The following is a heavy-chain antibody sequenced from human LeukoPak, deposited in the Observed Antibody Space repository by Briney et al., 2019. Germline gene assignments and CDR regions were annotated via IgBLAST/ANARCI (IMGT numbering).Heavy chain of an antibody. CDR1: GGSISSYY. CDR3: ARHGDYYGSGSRY. J-gene: IGHJ4*02. CDR2: IYYSGST. V-gene: IGHV4-59*08. Sequence: SETLSLTCTVSGGSISSYYWSWIRQPPGKGLEWIGYIYYSGSTNYSPSLKSRVTISVDTSKNQFSLKLSSVTAADTAVYYCARHGDYYGSGSRYWGQGTLVTVSS. D-gene: IGHD3-10*01.